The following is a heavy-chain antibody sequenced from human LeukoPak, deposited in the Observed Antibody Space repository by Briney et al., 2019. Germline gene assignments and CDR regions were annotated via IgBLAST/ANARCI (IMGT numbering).Heavy chain of an antibody. D-gene: IGHD6-13*01. CDR1: GFTFSSYS. J-gene: IGHJ6*03. CDR2: ISSSGSYI. Sequence: GGSLRLSCAASGFTFSSYSMNWVRQAPGKGLEWVSSISSSGSYIYYADSVKGRFTISRDNSKNTLYLQMNSLRAEDTAVYYCAKDSLAAAGTDYYYYYMDVWGKGTTVTISS. V-gene: IGHV3-21*01. CDR3: AKDSLAAAGTDYYYYYMDV.